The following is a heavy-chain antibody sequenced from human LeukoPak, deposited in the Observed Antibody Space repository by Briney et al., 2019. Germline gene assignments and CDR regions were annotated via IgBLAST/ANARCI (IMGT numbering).Heavy chain of an antibody. V-gene: IGHV3-21*05. CDR3: ARDTYQPGRIDS. CDR2: INDVSADI. J-gene: IGHJ4*02. Sequence: GRSLRLSCAASEFTFSLYAMNWVRQAPGKGLEWVSYINDVSADIHYADSVKGRFTISRDNARNTLYLQMNSLRAEDTAVYYCARDTYQPGRIDSWGQGTLVIVSS. CDR1: EFTFSLYA. D-gene: IGHD2-2*01.